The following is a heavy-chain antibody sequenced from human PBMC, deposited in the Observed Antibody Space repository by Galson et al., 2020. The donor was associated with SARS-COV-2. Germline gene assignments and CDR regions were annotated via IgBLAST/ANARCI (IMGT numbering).Heavy chain of an antibody. CDR1: GYTFTSYD. V-gene: IGHV1-8*01. J-gene: IGHJ6*02. CDR2: MNPNSGNT. CDR3: ARVCGGWNGEYYYYYGMDV. Sequence: ASVKVSCKASGYTFTSYDINWVRQATGQGLEWMGWMNPNSGNTGYAQKFQGRVTMTRDTSTSTAYMELSSLRSEDTAVYYCARVCGGWNGEYYYYYGMDVWGQGTTVTVSS. D-gene: IGHD1-1*01.